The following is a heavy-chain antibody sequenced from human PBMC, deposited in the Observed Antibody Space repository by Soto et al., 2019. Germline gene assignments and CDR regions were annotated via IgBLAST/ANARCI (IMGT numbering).Heavy chain of an antibody. CDR1: GGTFSSYS. V-gene: IGHV1-69*13. J-gene: IGHJ4*02. CDR2: IIPIFGTA. Sequence: SVKVSCKSSGGTFSSYSISWGRQAPGQGLEWMGGIIPIFGTANYAQKFQGRVTITADESTSTAYMELSSLRSEDTAVYYCARAKGVYDSSGYYPYWGQGTLVTVSS. D-gene: IGHD3-22*01. CDR3: ARAKGVYDSSGYYPY.